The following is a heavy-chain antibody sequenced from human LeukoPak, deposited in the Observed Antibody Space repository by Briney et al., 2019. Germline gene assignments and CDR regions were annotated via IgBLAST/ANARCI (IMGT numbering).Heavy chain of an antibody. CDR3: ARGGYSYGYVSSPYDAFDI. J-gene: IGHJ3*02. Sequence: GSLRLSCAASGFTFSSYAMSWVRQPPGKGLEWIGEINHSGSTNYNPSLKSRVTISVDTSKNQFSLKLSSVTAADTAVYYCARGGYSYGYVSSPYDAFDIWGQGTMVTVSS. V-gene: IGHV4-34*01. CDR2: INHSGST. D-gene: IGHD5-18*01. CDR1: GFTFSSYA.